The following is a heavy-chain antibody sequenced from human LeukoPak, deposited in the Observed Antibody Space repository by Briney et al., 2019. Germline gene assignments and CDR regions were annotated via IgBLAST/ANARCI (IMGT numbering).Heavy chain of an antibody. Sequence: ASVKVSCKASGYTFTSYGISWVLQAPGQGLEWMGWISAYNGNTNYAQKLQGRVTMTTDTSTSTAYMELRSLRSDDTAVYYCARDEYCSGGSCYVPWFDPWGQGTLVTVSS. V-gene: IGHV1-18*01. D-gene: IGHD2-15*01. CDR2: ISAYNGNT. CDR3: ARDEYCSGGSCYVPWFDP. J-gene: IGHJ5*02. CDR1: GYTFTSYG.